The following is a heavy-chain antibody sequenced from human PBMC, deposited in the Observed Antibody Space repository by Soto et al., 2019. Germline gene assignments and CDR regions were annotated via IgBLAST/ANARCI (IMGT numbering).Heavy chain of an antibody. D-gene: IGHD1-26*01. CDR2: ISSSRSYI. V-gene: IGHV3-21*01. CDR3: ARDSGSYLFDY. J-gene: IGHJ4*02. CDR1: GFTFSSYS. Sequence: GGSLRLSCAASGFTFSSYSMNWVRQAPGKGLEWVSSISSSRSYIYYADSVKGRFTISRDNAKNSLYLQMNSLRAEDTAVYYCARDSGSYLFDYWGQGTLVTVSS.